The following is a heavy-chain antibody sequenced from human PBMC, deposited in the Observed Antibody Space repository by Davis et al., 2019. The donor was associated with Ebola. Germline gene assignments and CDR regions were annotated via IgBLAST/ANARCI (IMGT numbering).Heavy chain of an antibody. CDR2: ISYDGSNK. CDR3: TTDPPHYSN. J-gene: IGHJ4*02. V-gene: IGHV3-30-3*01. Sequence: GGSLRLSCAASGFTFSSYAMHWVRQAPGKGLEWVAVISYDGSNKYYADSVKGRFTISRDNSKNTLYLQMNSLKTEDTAVYYCTTDPPHYSNSGQGTLVTVSS. D-gene: IGHD4-11*01. CDR1: GFTFSSYA.